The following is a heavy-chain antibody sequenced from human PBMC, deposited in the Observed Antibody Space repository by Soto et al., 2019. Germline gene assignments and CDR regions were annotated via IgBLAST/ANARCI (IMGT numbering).Heavy chain of an antibody. D-gene: IGHD3-22*01. Sequence: PGGSLRLSCAASGFTFSSYAMHWVRQAPGKGLEWVAVISYDGSNKYYADSVKGRFTISRDNSKNTLYLQMNSLRAEDTAVYYCARASPYYDSSGYYSGPGYWGQGT. CDR3: ARASPYYDSSGYYSGPGY. CDR2: ISYDGSNK. V-gene: IGHV3-30-3*01. CDR1: GFTFSSYA. J-gene: IGHJ4*02.